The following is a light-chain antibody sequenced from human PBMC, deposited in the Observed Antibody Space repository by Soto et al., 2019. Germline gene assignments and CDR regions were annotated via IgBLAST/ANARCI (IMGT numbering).Light chain of an antibody. CDR3: QQSGTTPWT. Sequence: DIQMTQSPSSLSASVGDRVTITCRASQSISSYLNWYQQKPGKAPKLLIYEASSLQSGVPSRFSGSGSGTDFTLTISSLQPEDFATYYCQQSGTTPWTFGQGTKVDIK. CDR1: QSISSY. CDR2: EAS. V-gene: IGKV1-39*01. J-gene: IGKJ1*01.